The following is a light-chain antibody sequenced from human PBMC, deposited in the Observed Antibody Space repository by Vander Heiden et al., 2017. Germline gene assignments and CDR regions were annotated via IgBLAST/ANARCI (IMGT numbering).Light chain of an antibody. V-gene: IGKV6-21*01. CDR2: YTS. J-gene: IGKJ2*01. CDR3: CTWYT. CDR1: QSIGSS. Sequence: VLTQSPDFQSVTPKEKVTITCRASQSIGSSLHWYQQKPDQSPKLLIKYTSQSFSGVPSRFSGSGSGTDFTLTINRLVVEDDAKYYCCTWYTFGQGTKLEIK.